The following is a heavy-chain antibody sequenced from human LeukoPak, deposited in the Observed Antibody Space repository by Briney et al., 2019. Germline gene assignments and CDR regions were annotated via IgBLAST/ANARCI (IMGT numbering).Heavy chain of an antibody. Sequence: SETLSLTCTVSGGSIISSYWSWIRQPPGKGLEWIGYIYTSGTTNYNPSLKSRLTISVDTSKNQFSLKLNSVTAADTAVYFCARLGLAYYYMDVWGQGTTVTVSS. D-gene: IGHD6-19*01. J-gene: IGHJ6*03. CDR3: ARLGLAYYYMDV. CDR2: IYTSGTT. V-gene: IGHV4-4*09. CDR1: GGSIISSY.